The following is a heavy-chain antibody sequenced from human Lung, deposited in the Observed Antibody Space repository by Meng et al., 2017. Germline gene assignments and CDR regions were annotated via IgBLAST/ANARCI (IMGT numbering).Heavy chain of an antibody. CDR1: GGSFSDYY. D-gene: IGHD4-11*01. Sequence: QGQVQQWGAGLLKPSETLSLTCVVSGGSFSDYYWSWIRQPPGKGLEWIGEINHSGSTNYNPSLESRATISVDTSQNNLSLELSSVTAADSAVYYCARGPTTMAHDFDYWGQGTLVTVSS. J-gene: IGHJ4*02. CDR3: ARGPTTMAHDFDY. CDR2: INHSGST. V-gene: IGHV4-34*01.